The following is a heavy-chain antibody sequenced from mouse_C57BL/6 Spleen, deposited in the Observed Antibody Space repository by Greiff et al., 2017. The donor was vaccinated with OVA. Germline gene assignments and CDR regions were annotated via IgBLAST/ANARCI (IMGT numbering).Heavy chain of an antibody. CDR2: ISSGGSYT. Sequence: VQLKESGGDLVKPGGSLKLSCAASGFTFSSYGMSWVRQTPDKRLEWVATISSGGSYTYYPDSVKGRFTISRDNAKNTLYLQMSSLKSEDTAMYYCASRTVYYAMDYWGQGTSVTVSS. J-gene: IGHJ4*01. CDR1: GFTFSSYG. V-gene: IGHV5-6*01. D-gene: IGHD4-1*01. CDR3: ASRTVYYAMDY.